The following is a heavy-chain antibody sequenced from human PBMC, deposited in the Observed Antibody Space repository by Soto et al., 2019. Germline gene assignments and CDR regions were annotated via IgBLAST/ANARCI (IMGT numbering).Heavy chain of an antibody. CDR1: GYTFTSYG. V-gene: IGHV1-18*01. J-gene: IGHJ3*02. CDR3: ARDRYLLRREGYDAFDI. CDR2: ISAYNGNT. Sequence: QVQLVQSGAEVKKPGASVKVSCKASGYTFTSYGISWVRQAPGQGLEWMGWISAYNGNTNYAQKLQGRVTMTTDTSTSTAYRELRSLRSDDTAVYYCARDRYLLRREGYDAFDIWGQGTMVTVSS. D-gene: IGHD1-26*01.